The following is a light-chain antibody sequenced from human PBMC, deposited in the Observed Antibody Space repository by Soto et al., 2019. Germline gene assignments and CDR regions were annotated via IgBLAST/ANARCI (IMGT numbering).Light chain of an antibody. J-gene: IGLJ1*01. CDR2: DVS. CDR3: SSYLSSSSYV. CDR1: SSDVGGYNY. Sequence: QSVLTQPPSASGSPGHAVTISCTGTSSDVGGYNYVSWYQQHPGKAPKLMIYDVSNRPSGVSNRSSGSKSDNTASLTISGLQAEDEADYYCSSYLSSSSYVFGTGTKVPVL. V-gene: IGLV2-14*01.